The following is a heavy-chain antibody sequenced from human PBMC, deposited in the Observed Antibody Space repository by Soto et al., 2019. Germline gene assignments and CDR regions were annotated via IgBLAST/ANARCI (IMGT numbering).Heavy chain of an antibody. D-gene: IGHD1-20*01. CDR2: ISGSGGTT. CDR1: GFTFSSYA. V-gene: IGHV3-23*01. J-gene: IGHJ5*02. Sequence: PGGSLRLSCAASGFTFSSYAMSWVRQAPGKGLEWVSAISGSGGTTYYADSVKGRFTISRDNSKNTLYLQMNSLRAEDTAVYYCAKGAPGYNANLNWFDPWGQGTLVTVSS. CDR3: AKGAPGYNANLNWFDP.